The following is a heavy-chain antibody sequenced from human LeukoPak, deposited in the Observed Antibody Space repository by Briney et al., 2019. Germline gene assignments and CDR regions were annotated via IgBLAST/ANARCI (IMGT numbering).Heavy chain of an antibody. V-gene: IGHV4-59*01. D-gene: IGHD6-19*01. Sequence: PSETLSLTCTVSGGSISSYYWSWIRQPPGKGLEWIGHIFHSGSTNYSPSLKSRVAISVDPSKNLFSLKLSSVTAADTAVYYCARADSSGWFLFDYWGQGTPVTVSS. J-gene: IGHJ4*02. CDR2: IFHSGST. CDR3: ARADSSGWFLFDY. CDR1: GGSISSYY.